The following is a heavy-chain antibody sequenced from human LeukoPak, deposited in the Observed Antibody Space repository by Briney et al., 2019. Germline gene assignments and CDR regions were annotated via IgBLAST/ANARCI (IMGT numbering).Heavy chain of an antibody. CDR1: GYTFTNYN. J-gene: IGHJ4*02. Sequence: ASVKVSCKASGYTFTNYNINWVRQAPGQGLEWMGWINPNSGGTNYAQKFQGRVTMTRDTSISTAYMELSRLRSDDTAVYYCARSIAAAGTKGYWGQGTLVTVSS. CDR2: INPNSGGT. V-gene: IGHV1-2*02. CDR3: ARSIAAAGTKGY. D-gene: IGHD6-13*01.